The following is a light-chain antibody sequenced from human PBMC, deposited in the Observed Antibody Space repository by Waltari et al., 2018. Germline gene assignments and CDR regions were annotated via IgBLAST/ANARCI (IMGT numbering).Light chain of an antibody. Sequence: QAVLTQPASLSASPGASASLTCTLRSGINVGIYSIYWYKQRPGSPPQYLLRYKSDSDNQQGSGVPSRFSGSKDASANAGILLISGLQSEDEADYYCLIWHSSAWVFGGGTKLTVL. J-gene: IGLJ3*02. V-gene: IGLV5-45*01. CDR1: SGINVGIYS. CDR3: LIWHSSAWV. CDR2: YKSDSDN.